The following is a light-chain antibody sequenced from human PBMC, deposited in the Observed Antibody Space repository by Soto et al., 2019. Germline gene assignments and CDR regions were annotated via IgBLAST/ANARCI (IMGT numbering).Light chain of an antibody. J-gene: IGKJ1*01. CDR2: KAS. V-gene: IGKV1-5*03. Sequence: DIQMTQSPSTLSASVGDRVTITCRASQSISNWLAWYQQKPGKAPKLLIYKASSLESGVPSRFSGSGSGTEFTLTISSLQPDDFATYYCQQYNSYSGTFGQGTKVESK. CDR3: QQYNSYSGT. CDR1: QSISNW.